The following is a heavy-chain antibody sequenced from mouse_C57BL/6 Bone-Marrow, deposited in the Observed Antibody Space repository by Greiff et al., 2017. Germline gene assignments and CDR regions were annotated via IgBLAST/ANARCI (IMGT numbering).Heavy chain of an antibody. CDR2: IRLKSDNYAT. D-gene: IGHD2-3*01. J-gene: IGHJ3*01. Sequence: EVKVEESGGGLVQPGGSMKLSCVASGFTFSNYWMNWVRQSPEKGLEWVAQIRLKSDNYATPYAESVKGRFTISRDDSKSSVYLQMNNLRAEDTGIYYCTDDGYYFIAYWGQGTLVTVSA. CDR3: TDDGYYFIAY. CDR1: GFTFSNYW. V-gene: IGHV6-3*01.